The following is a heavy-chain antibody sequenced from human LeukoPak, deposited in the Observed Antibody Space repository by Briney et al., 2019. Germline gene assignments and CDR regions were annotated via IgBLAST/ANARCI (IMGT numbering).Heavy chain of an antibody. V-gene: IGHV4-59*01. CDR1: GGSISGYY. D-gene: IGHD3-16*01. Sequence: SETLSLTCTVSGGSISGYYWTWIRQPPGKGLEWIGQIYYNGKADYNPSLESRITISVDTSKNEIFLKLNSVTAADTAIYYCAKFGADYDMYVWGQGITVAVSS. J-gene: IGHJ6*02. CDR3: AKFGADYDMYV. CDR2: IYYNGKA.